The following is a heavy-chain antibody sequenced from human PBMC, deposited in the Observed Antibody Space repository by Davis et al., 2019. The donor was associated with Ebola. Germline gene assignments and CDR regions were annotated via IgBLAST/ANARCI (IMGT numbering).Heavy chain of an antibody. Sequence: GESLKISCAASGFTFSDYYMSWIRQAPGKGLEWVSYISSSGSTIYYADSVKGRFTISRDNAKNSLYLQMNSLRAEDTAVYYCASGIGYCISTSCPYYYGMDVWGQGTTVTVSS. CDR2: ISSSGSTI. V-gene: IGHV3-11*04. CDR1: GFTFSDYY. CDR3: ASGIGYCISTSCPYYYGMDV. D-gene: IGHD2-2*03. J-gene: IGHJ6*02.